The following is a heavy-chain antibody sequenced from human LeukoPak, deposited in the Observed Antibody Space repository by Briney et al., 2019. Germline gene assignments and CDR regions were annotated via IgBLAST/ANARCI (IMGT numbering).Heavy chain of an antibody. Sequence: ASVKVSCKESGYTFTSYYMHWVRQAPGQGLEWMGIINPSGGSTSYAQKFQGGVTMTRDMSTSTVYIELSSLRSEDTAVYYCARDYYDSSGYSAGVDYWGQGTLVTVSS. V-gene: IGHV1-46*01. CDR1: GYTFTSYY. CDR2: INPSGGST. D-gene: IGHD3-22*01. CDR3: ARDYYDSSGYSAGVDY. J-gene: IGHJ4*02.